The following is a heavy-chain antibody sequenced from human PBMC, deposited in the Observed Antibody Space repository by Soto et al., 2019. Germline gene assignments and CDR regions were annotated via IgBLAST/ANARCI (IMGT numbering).Heavy chain of an antibody. CDR2: INPSGGST. D-gene: IGHD2-2*01. J-gene: IGHJ4*02. V-gene: IGHV1-46*01. CDR1: GYTFTSYY. CDR3: ARGDIVVVPAARRYYFDY. Sequence: ASVKVSCKASGYTFTSYYMHWVRQAPGQGLEWMGIINPSGGSTSYAQKFQGRVTMTRDTSTSTVYMELSSLRSEDTAVYYCARGDIVVVPAARRYYFDYWGQGTMVTVYS.